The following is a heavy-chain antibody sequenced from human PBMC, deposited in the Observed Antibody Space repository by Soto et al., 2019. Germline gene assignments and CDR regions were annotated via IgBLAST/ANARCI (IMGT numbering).Heavy chain of an antibody. Sequence: SETLSLTCSVSDCSFSSGGYYWIWIRQAPGKGLEWIGFIHGGGSTLYSPSLKSRLSISIETSERQFSLKLSSVTAADTAVYYCVRGKDKDDSSFWFYWGQGTPVTVSS. CDR2: IHGGGST. CDR3: VRGKDKDDSSFWFY. CDR1: DCSFSSGGYY. D-gene: IGHD6-13*01. J-gene: IGHJ4*01. V-gene: IGHV4-31*03.